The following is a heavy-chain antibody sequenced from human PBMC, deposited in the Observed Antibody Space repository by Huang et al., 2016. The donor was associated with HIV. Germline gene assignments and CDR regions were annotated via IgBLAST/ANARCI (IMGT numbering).Heavy chain of an antibody. J-gene: IGHJ4*02. CDR3: ARDTVTSEGTLYFDV. V-gene: IGHV1-69*10. CDR1: GGFFSRYT. CDR2: ILPLFGKT. Sequence: QVQLVQSGAEVKKPGSSIKISCKASGGFFSRYTLSWVRQAPGQGLEWVGGILPLFGKTNYAQKFHGRVTVTADKSTSTAYLELSSLTSEDTAVYYCARDTVTSEGTLYFDVWGQGTLVTVSS. D-gene: IGHD3-9*01.